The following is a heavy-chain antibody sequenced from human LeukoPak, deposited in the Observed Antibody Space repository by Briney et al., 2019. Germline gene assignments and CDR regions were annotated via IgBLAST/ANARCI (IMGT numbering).Heavy chain of an antibody. CDR3: ARILDTAMVKYFDY. V-gene: IGHV4-59*01. Sequence: PSETLSLTCTVSGGSISTYYWSWIRQSPGRGLEWIGYIHNSGTTNYNPSLKSRVTFSVDTSNNQFSLKLSSVTAADTAVYYCARILDTAMVKYFDYWGQGTLVTVSS. CDR1: GGSISTYY. D-gene: IGHD5-18*01. J-gene: IGHJ4*02. CDR2: IHNSGTT.